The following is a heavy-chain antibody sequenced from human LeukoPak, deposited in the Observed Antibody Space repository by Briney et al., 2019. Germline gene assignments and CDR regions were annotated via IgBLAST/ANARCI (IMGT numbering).Heavy chain of an antibody. J-gene: IGHJ6*02. Sequence: GGSLTLSCAASEFTFSSYAMQWVRQAPGKGLEWVSGINVSGGSTWYADSVKGRFTISRDNSKNTLYLQMNSLRAEDTAVYYCAKYVSAKGPPYTLDVWGQGTTVTVSS. V-gene: IGHV3-23*01. CDR3: AKYVSAKGPPYTLDV. D-gene: IGHD2/OR15-2a*01. CDR2: INVSGGST. CDR1: EFTFSSYA.